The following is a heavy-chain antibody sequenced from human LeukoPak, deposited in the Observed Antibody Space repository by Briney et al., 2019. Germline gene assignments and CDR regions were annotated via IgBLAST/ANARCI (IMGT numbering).Heavy chain of an antibody. Sequence: GGSLRLSCAASGFTFRSYAMSWVRQTPGKGLEWVSGISGSGGSTYYADAVKGRFTISRDNSKNTLCLQMNSLRAEDTAVYFCARYSEVYYYVDVWGAGTTVIVSS. CDR1: GFTFRSYA. J-gene: IGHJ6*03. V-gene: IGHV3-23*01. CDR3: ARYSEVYYYVDV. D-gene: IGHD2-15*01. CDR2: ISGSGGST.